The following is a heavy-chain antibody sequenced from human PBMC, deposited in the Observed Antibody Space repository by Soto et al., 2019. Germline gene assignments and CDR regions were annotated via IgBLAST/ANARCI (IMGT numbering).Heavy chain of an antibody. D-gene: IGHD3-10*01. J-gene: IGHJ3*02. Sequence: QVQLQESGPGLVKPSETLSLTCTVSGGSISSYYWRWIRQPPGKGLEGIGYICYSGSTNYNPSPKSRVTISVDTSKNQFSLKLSSVTAADTAVYYCARVWGGAFDIWGQGTMVTVSS. CDR3: ARVWGGAFDI. CDR2: ICYSGST. CDR1: GGSISSYY. V-gene: IGHV4-59*01.